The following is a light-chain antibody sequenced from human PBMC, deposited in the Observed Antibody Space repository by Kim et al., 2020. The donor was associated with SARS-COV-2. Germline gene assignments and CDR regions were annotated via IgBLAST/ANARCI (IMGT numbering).Light chain of an antibody. CDR1: SSDVGGYNY. CDR2: DVS. J-gene: IGLJ1*01. Sequence: ADTMSGTGTSSDVGGYNYVTWYQQHPGKAPKVMIYDVSKRPSGVPDRFSGSKSGNTASLTISGLQAEDEADYYCCSYAGSYTNYVFGTGTKVTVL. V-gene: IGLV2-11*01. CDR3: CSYAGSYTNYV.